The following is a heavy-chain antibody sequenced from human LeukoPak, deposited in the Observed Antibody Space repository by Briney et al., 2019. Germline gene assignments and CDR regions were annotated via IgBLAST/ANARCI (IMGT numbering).Heavy chain of an antibody. D-gene: IGHD3-22*01. CDR1: GFTFSSYA. CDR3: ARDSSGYFKTFDY. J-gene: IGHJ4*02. V-gene: IGHV3-30*04. CDR2: ISYDGSNK. Sequence: GGSLRLSCAASGFTFSSYAMTWVRQAPGKGLEWVAVISYDGSNKYYADSVKGRFTISRDNSKNTLYLQMSSLRAEDTAVYYCARDSSGYFKTFDYWGQGTLVTVSS.